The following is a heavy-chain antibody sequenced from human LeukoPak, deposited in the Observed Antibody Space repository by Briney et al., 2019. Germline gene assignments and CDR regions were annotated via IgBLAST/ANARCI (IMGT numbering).Heavy chain of an antibody. J-gene: IGHJ6*02. D-gene: IGHD5-18*01. CDR3: TSGPIQLWLHNGMDV. Sequence: GGSLRLSCTTSGFTFGDHAMSWVRQAPGKGLEWVGFIRSKAYRGTTEYAASVKGRFSISRDDSTSIAYLQMNSLKTEDTALYYCTSGPIQLWLHNGMDVWGQGTTVTVSS. CDR1: GFTFGDHA. CDR2: IRSKAYRGTT. V-gene: IGHV3-49*04.